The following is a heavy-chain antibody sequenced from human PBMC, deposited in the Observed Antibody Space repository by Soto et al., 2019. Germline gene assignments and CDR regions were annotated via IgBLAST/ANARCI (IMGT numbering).Heavy chain of an antibody. Sequence: ASVKVSCKASGYTFTSYDINWVRQATGQGLEWMGWMNPNSGNTGYAQKFQGRVTMTRNTSISTAYMELSSLRSEDTAVYYCARGQYYDFWSGYHYYYYYGMDVWGQGTTVTVSS. CDR2: MNPNSGNT. V-gene: IGHV1-8*01. CDR3: ARGQYYDFWSGYHYYYYYGMDV. J-gene: IGHJ6*02. CDR1: GYTFTSYD. D-gene: IGHD3-3*01.